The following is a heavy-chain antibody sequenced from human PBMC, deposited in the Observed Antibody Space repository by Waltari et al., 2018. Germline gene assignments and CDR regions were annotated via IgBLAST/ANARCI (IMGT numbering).Heavy chain of an antibody. V-gene: IGHV1-69*05. J-gene: IGHJ3*02. CDR2: ISPRFGTS. CDR1: GGSFSTYA. D-gene: IGHD6-13*01. Sequence: QVQLVQSGAELKKPGSSVKVSCKASGGSFSTYAITWVRQAPGQGLEWMGGISPRFGTSNYAQKIQDRVTIITDESMTTAYMELSSLTSEDTAVYYCARGGLYGQQLLESAFEIWGQGTKVTVSS. CDR3: ARGGLYGQQLLESAFEI.